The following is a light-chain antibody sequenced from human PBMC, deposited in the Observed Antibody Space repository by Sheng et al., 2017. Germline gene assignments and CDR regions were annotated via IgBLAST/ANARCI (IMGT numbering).Light chain of an antibody. Sequence: EIVLTQSPGTLSVSPGERATLSCRASESVGTNLAWYQQKPGQAPRLLIFGASTRATGIPDRFSGSGSGTDFTLTISRLEPEDFAVYYCQQYGGSRTFGQGTKVEI. CDR1: ESVGTN. V-gene: IGKV3-20*01. CDR3: QQYGGSRT. CDR2: GAS. J-gene: IGKJ1*01.